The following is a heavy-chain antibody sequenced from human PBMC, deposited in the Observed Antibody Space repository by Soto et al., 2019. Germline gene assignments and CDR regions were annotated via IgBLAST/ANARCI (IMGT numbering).Heavy chain of an antibody. CDR3: ARGAGDLPY. CDR1: GFTFSSYT. V-gene: IGHV3-21*01. D-gene: IGHD7-27*01. Sequence: EVQLVESGGGLVKPGGSLTLSCAASGFTFSSYTMNWVRQAPGKGLEWVSSISFSSTNIHYADSVRGRFTISRDNAKNSLYLQMNSLRVEDMAVYYCARGAGDLPYWGQSTLVTVSS. CDR2: ISFSSTNI. J-gene: IGHJ1*01.